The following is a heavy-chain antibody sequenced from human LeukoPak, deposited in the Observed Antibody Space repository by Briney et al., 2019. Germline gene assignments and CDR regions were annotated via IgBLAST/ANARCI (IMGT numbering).Heavy chain of an antibody. J-gene: IGHJ4*02. D-gene: IGHD2-2*01. V-gene: IGHV3-21*01. CDR3: AREIYCSSTSCSHY. CDR2: ISSSSSCI. Sequence: PGGSLRLSCAASGFTFSSYSMNWVRQAPGKGLEWVSSISSSSSCIYYADSVKGRFTISRDNAKNSLYLQMNSLRAEDTAVYYCAREIYCSSTSCSHYWGQGTLVTVSS. CDR1: GFTFSSYS.